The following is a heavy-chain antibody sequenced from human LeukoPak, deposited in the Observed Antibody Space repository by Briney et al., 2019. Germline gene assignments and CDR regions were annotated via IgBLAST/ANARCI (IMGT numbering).Heavy chain of an antibody. Sequence: GGSLRLSCAASGFTFRSYGMHWVRQAPGKGLEWVAFIRYDGSNKYYADSVKGRFTISRDNSKNTLYLQMNSLRAEDTAVYYCARATSGSRDGYNWRFDYWGQGTLVTVSS. CDR1: GFTFRSYG. CDR2: IRYDGSNK. V-gene: IGHV3-30*02. CDR3: ARATSGSRDGYNWRFDY. D-gene: IGHD5-24*01. J-gene: IGHJ4*02.